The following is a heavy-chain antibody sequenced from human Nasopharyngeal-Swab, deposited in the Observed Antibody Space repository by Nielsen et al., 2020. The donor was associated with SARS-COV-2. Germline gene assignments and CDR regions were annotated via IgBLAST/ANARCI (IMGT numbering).Heavy chain of an antibody. J-gene: IGHJ4*02. Sequence: GESLKISCAASGFTFSRYAMSWVRQAPGRGLEWVSSISNGGGTTYYADSVQGRFAISRDNSKNTLYLQMHSLRAEDTAVYYCAKDPYSGIVGATRLDYWGQGTLVTVSS. CDR2: ISNGGGTT. V-gene: IGHV3-23*01. CDR3: AKDPYSGIVGATRLDY. D-gene: IGHD1-26*01. CDR1: GFTFSRYA.